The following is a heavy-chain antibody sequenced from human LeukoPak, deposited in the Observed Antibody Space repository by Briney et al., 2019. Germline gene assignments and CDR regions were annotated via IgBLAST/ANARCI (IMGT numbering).Heavy chain of an antibody. CDR3: ARVGSGAYRGSDAFDI. D-gene: IGHD3-10*01. Sequence: GGSLRLSCAASGFTVSSNYMSWVRQAPGKGLEWVSVIYSGGSTYYADSVKGRFTISRDNSKNTLYLQMNSLRAEDTAVYYCARVGSGAYRGSDAFDIWGQGTMVTVSS. J-gene: IGHJ3*02. CDR2: IYSGGST. CDR1: GFTVSSNY. V-gene: IGHV3-53*01.